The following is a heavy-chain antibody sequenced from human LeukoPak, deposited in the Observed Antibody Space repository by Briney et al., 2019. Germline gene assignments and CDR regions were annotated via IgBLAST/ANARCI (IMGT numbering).Heavy chain of an antibody. J-gene: IGHJ4*02. D-gene: IGHD6-13*01. CDR3: ARGAIAAAGTGLFDY. Sequence: PPETLSLTCTVSGGSISSYYWSWIRQPPGKGLEWIGYIYNSGSTNYNPSLKSRVTISVDTSKNQFSLKLSSVTAADTAVYYCARGAIAAAGTGLFDYWGQGTLVTVSS. V-gene: IGHV4-59*08. CDR2: IYNSGST. CDR1: GGSISSYY.